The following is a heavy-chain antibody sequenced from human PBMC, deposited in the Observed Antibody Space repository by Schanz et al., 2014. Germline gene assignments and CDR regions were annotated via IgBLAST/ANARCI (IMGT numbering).Heavy chain of an antibody. Sequence: QVQLVESGGGVVQFGRSLRLSCVASGFTFSSYGMHWVRQAPGKGLEWVAVIWYDENNKYYADSVKGRFTMSRDNSKNTLYLQTNSLRAEDTSVYYCARANYRRKINFDYWGRGTLVAVSS. D-gene: IGHD3-10*01. CDR3: ARANYRRKINFDY. CDR1: GFTFSSYG. J-gene: IGHJ4*02. V-gene: IGHV3-33*01. CDR2: IWYDENNK.